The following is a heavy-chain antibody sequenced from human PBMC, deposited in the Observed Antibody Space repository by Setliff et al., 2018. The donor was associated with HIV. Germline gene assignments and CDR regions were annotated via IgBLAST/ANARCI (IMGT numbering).Heavy chain of an antibody. CDR3: ARDLHANYHAVHI. Sequence: SETLSLTCAVYGGSFSDYYWSWIRQPPGKGLEWIGEINHSGSTNYNPSLKSRVTISVDTSKNQFSLKLSSVTAADTAVYYCARDLHANYHAVHIWGQGTMVTVSS. CDR2: INHSGST. J-gene: IGHJ3*02. CDR1: GGSFSDYY. V-gene: IGHV4-34*01. D-gene: IGHD2-8*01.